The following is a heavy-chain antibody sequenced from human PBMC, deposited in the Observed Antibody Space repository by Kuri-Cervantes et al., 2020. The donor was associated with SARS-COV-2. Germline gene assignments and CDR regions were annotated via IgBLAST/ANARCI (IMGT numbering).Heavy chain of an antibody. J-gene: IGHJ6*03. CDR3: ARDRRYYDFWSGYGNTGDLYYYYYYMDV. CDR2: IRYDGSNK. D-gene: IGHD3-3*01. Sequence: GESLKISCAASGFTFSNYGMHWVRQAPGKGLEWVAFIRYDGSNKYYADSVKGRFTISRDNSKNTLYLQMNSLRAEDTAVYYCARDRRYYDFWSGYGNTGDLYYYYYYMDVWGKGTTVTVSS. V-gene: IGHV3-30*02. CDR1: GFTFSNYG.